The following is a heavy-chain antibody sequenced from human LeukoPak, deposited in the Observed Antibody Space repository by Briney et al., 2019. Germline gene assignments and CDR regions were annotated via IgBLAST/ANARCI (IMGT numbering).Heavy chain of an antibody. D-gene: IGHD2-2*01. V-gene: IGHV3-30*02. J-gene: IGHJ4*02. CDR3: AKTINLGYCSSTSCYAGRAFDY. CDR1: GFTFSSYG. Sequence: GGSLRLSCVASGFTFSSYGMHWVRQAPGKGLEWVAFIRYDGSNKYYADSVKGRFTISRDNSKNTLYLQMNSLRAEDTAVYYCAKTINLGYCSSTSCYAGRAFDYWGQGTLVTVSS. CDR2: IRYDGSNK.